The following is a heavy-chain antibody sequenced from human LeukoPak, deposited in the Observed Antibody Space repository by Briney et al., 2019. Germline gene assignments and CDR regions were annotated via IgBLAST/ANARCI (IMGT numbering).Heavy chain of an antibody. V-gene: IGHV3-43*01. CDR2: ISWDSSST. Sequence: PGGSQRLSCVASGFTFDDFTMHWVRQRPGKGLEWVSLISWDSSSTYFTDSVKGRFTISRDNTKNSLYLQMNSLTTEDTAFYYCAEDGRQGAYDVWGQGTLVTVS. CDR3: AEDGRQGAYDV. D-gene: IGHD2-21*01. J-gene: IGHJ3*01. CDR1: GFTFDDFT.